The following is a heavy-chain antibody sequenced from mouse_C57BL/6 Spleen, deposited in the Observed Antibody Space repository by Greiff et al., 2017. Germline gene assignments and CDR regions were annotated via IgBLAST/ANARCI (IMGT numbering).Heavy chain of an antibody. CDR1: GYTFTNYW. CDR2: IYPGGGYT. J-gene: IGHJ2*01. D-gene: IGHD1-1*01. Sequence: QVQLQQSGAELVRPGTSVKMSCKASGYTFTNYWIGWAKQRPGHGLEWIGDIYPGGGYTNYNEKFKGKATLTADKYSSTAYMQFSSLTSEDSAIXYCARRGNYGSSLDYWGQGTTLTVSS. CDR3: ARRGNYGSSLDY. V-gene: IGHV1-63*01.